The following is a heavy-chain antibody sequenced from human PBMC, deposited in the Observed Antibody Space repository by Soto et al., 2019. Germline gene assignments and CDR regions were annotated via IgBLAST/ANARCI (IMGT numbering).Heavy chain of an antibody. CDR1: GFNFNNYA. V-gene: IGHV3-23*01. J-gene: IGHJ4*02. CDR3: AKHLLLRGPFDY. D-gene: IGHD2-15*01. CDR2: ISGTSEST. Sequence: GGSLRFSCAASGFNFNNYAMSWVRQAPGKGLEWVSIISGTSESTYYADSVKGRFTVSRDNSKNTLYLQMSSLRVEDTAVYYCAKHLLLRGPFDYWGQGTLVTVSS.